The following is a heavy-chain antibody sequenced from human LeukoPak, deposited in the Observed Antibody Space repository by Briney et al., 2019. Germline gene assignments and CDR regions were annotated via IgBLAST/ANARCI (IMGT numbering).Heavy chain of an antibody. CDR1: GYSFTSYW. J-gene: IGHJ3*02. CDR2: IYPGDSDT. V-gene: IGHV5-51*01. Sequence: GESLKISCKGSGYSFTSYWIGWVRQMPGKGLEWMGIIYPGDSDTRYSPSFQGQVTISADKSISTAYLQWSSLKASDTAMYYCARQRYCSGGSCPHDAFDIWGQGTMVTVSS. D-gene: IGHD2-15*01. CDR3: ARQRYCSGGSCPHDAFDI.